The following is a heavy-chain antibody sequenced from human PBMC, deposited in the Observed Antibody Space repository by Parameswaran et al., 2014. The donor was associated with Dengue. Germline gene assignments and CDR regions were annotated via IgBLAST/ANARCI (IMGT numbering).Heavy chain of an antibody. CDR2: IYYSGST. V-gene: IGHV4-39*07. Sequence: WIRQPPGKGLEWIGSIYYSGSTYYNPSLKSRVTISVDTSKDQFSLKLSSVTAADTAVYYCARTTTDGSNYYYYMDVWGKGTTVTVSS. J-gene: IGHJ6*03. D-gene: IGHD4-11*01. CDR3: ARTTTDGSNYYYYMDV.